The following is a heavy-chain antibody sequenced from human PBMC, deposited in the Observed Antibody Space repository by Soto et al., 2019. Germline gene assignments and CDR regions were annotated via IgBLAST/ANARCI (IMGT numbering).Heavy chain of an antibody. V-gene: IGHV4-31*03. CDR2: IYYSGSN. D-gene: IGHD6-13*01. CDR1: GGSISIGDYY. J-gene: IGHJ4*02. Sequence: SETLSLTCTVSGGSISIGDYYWSCIRQHPGKGLEWIGYIYYSGSNSYDPSLKSRLTISVDTSKNQFSLKLTSVTAADTAVYYCARARRYSSSWYYFDSWGQGTLVTVSS. CDR3: ARARRYSSSWYYFDS.